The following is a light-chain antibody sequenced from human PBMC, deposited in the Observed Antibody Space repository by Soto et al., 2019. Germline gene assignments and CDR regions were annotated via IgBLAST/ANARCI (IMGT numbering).Light chain of an antibody. Sequence: DIQMTPSPSTLSASAGDRVTITCRASQTISSWLAWYQQKPGKAPKLLIYKASTLKSGVPSRFSGSGSGTEFTLTISSLQPDDFATYYCQHYNSYSEAFGQGTKVDI. CDR1: QTISSW. V-gene: IGKV1-5*03. J-gene: IGKJ1*01. CDR2: KAS. CDR3: QHYNSYSEA.